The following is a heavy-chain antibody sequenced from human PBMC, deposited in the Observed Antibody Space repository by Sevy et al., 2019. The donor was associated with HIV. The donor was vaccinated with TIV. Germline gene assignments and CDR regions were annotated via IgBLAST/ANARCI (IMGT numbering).Heavy chain of an antibody. V-gene: IGHV3-11*01. CDR1: GFTFSDYY. J-gene: IGHJ4*02. CDR2: ISSSDRTI. Sequence: GGSLRLSCAASGFTFSDYYMSWIRQAPGKGLEWVSYISSSDRTIYYADSVKGRFTISRDNAKNSLSLQINSLRAEDTAVYYCARITGDSSLYYFDYWGQGTLVTVSS. CDR3: ARITGDSSLYYFDY. D-gene: IGHD3-16*01.